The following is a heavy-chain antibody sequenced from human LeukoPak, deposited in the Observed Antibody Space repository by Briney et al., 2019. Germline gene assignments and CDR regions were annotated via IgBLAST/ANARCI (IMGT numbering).Heavy chain of an antibody. V-gene: IGHV3-30*18. CDR2: ISFDGSVK. CDR3: GKESASSGWNWIDA. D-gene: IGHD6-19*01. Sequence: GNSLRLSCVGSGFTFSSYAMHWVRQAPGKGLEWVALISFDGSVKYFADSVTGRFTISRDNSMNTLYLQMSSLRLEDTAVYYCGKESASSGWNWIDAWGQGSLVTVSS. CDR1: GFTFSSYA. J-gene: IGHJ5*02.